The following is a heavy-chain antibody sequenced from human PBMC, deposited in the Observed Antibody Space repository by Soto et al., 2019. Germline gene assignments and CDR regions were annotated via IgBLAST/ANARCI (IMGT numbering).Heavy chain of an antibody. J-gene: IGHJ4*03. D-gene: IGHD3-10*01. V-gene: IGHV3-21*01. CDR3: ARSVIFRGLIRTFDM. CDR2: ISGTTKYI. CDR1: GFTFSSFN. Sequence: GGSLRLSCSASGFTFSSFNMHWVRRAPGKGLEWVSSISGTTKYIYYGDSVKGRFTISRDNAENSMFLQMNRLRVEDTDVYYCARSVIFRGLIRTFDMWCQGTLVTVSS.